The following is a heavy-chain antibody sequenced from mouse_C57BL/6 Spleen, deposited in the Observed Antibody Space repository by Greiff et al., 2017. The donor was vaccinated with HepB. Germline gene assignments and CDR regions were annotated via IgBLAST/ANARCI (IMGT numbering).Heavy chain of an antibody. J-gene: IGHJ2*01. CDR2: IYPRSGNT. CDR3: ARGGGSGYYFDY. V-gene: IGHV1-81*01. CDR1: GYTFPSYG. Sequence: VKLVESGAELARPGASVKLSCKASGYTFPSYGISWVKQRTGQGLEWIGEIYPRSGNTYYNEKFKGKATLTADKSSSTAYMEIRSLTSEDTAVDFCARGGGSGYYFDYWGQGTTLTVSS.